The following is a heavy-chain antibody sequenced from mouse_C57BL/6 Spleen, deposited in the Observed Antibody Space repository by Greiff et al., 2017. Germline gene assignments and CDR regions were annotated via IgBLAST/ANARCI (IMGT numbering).Heavy chain of an antibody. CDR3: AREGGDGYYEGAMDY. V-gene: IGHV1-52*01. Sequence: QVQLQQPGAELVRPGSSVKLSCKASGYTFTSYWMHWVKQRPIQGLEWIGNIDPSDSETHYNQKFKDKATLTVDKSSSTAYMQLSSLTSEDSAVYYCAREGGDGYYEGAMDYWGQGTSVTVSS. CDR2: IDPSDSET. J-gene: IGHJ4*01. D-gene: IGHD2-3*01. CDR1: GYTFTSYW.